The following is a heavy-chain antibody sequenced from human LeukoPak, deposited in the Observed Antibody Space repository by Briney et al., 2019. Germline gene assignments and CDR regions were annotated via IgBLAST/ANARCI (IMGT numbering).Heavy chain of an antibody. Sequence: SVKVSCKASGYTFTSYYMHWVRQAPGQGLEWMGGIIPIFATANYAQKFQGRVTITADESTSTAYMELSSLRSEDTAVYYCAREEAVAGTFDYWGQGTLVTVSS. V-gene: IGHV1-69*13. CDR2: IIPIFATA. CDR3: AREEAVAGTFDY. J-gene: IGHJ4*02. D-gene: IGHD6-19*01. CDR1: GYTFTSYY.